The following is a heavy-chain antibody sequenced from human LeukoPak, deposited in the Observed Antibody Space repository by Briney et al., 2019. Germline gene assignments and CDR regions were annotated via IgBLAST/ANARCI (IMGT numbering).Heavy chain of an antibody. D-gene: IGHD3-9*01. CDR1: GFTFSSYA. CDR2: ISGSGGST. CDR3: AKDSDFDWLRGKKPFDY. Sequence: PGGSLRLSCAASGFTFSSYAMSWVRQAPGKGLEWVSAISGSGGSTYYADSVKGRFTISRDNSKNTLYLQMNSLRVEDTAVYYCAKDSDFDWLRGKKPFDYWGQGTLVTVSS. J-gene: IGHJ4*02. V-gene: IGHV3-23*01.